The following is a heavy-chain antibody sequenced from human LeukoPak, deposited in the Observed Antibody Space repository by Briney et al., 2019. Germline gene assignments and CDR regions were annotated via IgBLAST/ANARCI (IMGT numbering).Heavy chain of an antibody. CDR2: INPSGGST. CDR1: GYTFSGHW. D-gene: IGHD3-16*02. J-gene: IGHJ4*02. CDR3: AAVITWGGSG. V-gene: IGHV1-46*01. Sequence: WASVKLSCKASGYTFSGHWIHWVRHAPGQGLEWMGIINPSGGSTRYSQKFQGRVTMTRDMSTSTVYMELSSLRSEDTAVDYCAAVITWGGSGWGQGTLVIVSS.